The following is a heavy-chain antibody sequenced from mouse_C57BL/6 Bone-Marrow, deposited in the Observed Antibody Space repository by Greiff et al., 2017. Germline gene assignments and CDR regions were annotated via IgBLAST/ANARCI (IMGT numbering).Heavy chain of an antibody. CDR3: ASSLYYYAMDD. CDR1: GFTFPDYY. J-gene: IGHJ4*01. CDR2: IRNKANGYTT. V-gene: IGHV7-3*01. D-gene: IGHD6-1*01. Sequence: EVKLVESGGGLVQPGGSLSLSCAASGFTFPDYYMSWVRQPPGKALAWLGFIRNKANGYTTEYSASVKGRFTISRDNSQSILYLQMYALRAEDSATYYCASSLYYYAMDDWGQGTSVTVSS.